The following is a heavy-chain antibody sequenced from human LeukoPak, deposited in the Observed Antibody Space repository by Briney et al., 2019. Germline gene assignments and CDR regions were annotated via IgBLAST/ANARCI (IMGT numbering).Heavy chain of an antibody. V-gene: IGHV4-39*01. J-gene: IGHJ5*02. Sequence: SETLSLTCTVSGGSISSSSYYWAWIRQPPGKGLEWIGSINYSGNTYYNPSLKSRVTISVDTSKSQFFLKLGSVTAADTAVYYCARQKWITMVRGVINWFDPWGQGTLVTVSS. D-gene: IGHD3-10*01. CDR3: ARQKWITMVRGVINWFDP. CDR2: INYSGNT. CDR1: GGSISSSSYY.